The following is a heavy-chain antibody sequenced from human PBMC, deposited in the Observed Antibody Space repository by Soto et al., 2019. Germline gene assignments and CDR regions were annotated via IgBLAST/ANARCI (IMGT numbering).Heavy chain of an antibody. Sequence: QVQLVQSGAEVKKPGSSVKVSCKASGGTFSNYVVNWVRQAPGQGLEWMGRIIPISGAANYAQKFQGRVTITADKSTSTSYMELSSLRSEDTAVYYCARDLSPYSDYYDESSSETWFDPWGQGTLVTVSS. V-gene: IGHV1-69*06. CDR2: IIPISGAA. J-gene: IGHJ5*02. CDR1: GGTFSNYV. D-gene: IGHD3-22*01. CDR3: ARDLSPYSDYYDESSSETWFDP.